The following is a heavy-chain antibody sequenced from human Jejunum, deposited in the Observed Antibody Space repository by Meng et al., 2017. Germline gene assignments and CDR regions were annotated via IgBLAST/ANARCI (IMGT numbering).Heavy chain of an antibody. Sequence: QVQLVQSGAEVKKPGASVKVSCKASGYTFSDNYMHWVRQAPGQGLEWMAWINPNSGGTKYAQKFQGRVTMTRDTSISTAYMELSNLRSDDTAVYYCARSREWVNDYWGQGTLVTVSS. J-gene: IGHJ4*02. CDR3: ARSREWVNDY. CDR2: INPNSGGT. V-gene: IGHV1-2*02. D-gene: IGHD2-8*01. CDR1: GYTFSDNY.